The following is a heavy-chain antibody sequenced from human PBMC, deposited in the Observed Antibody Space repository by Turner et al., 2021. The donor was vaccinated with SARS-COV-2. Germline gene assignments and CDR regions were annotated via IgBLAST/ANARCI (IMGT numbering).Heavy chain of an antibody. CDR3: ARVGSYGRRDVDY. J-gene: IGHJ4*02. D-gene: IGHD5-18*01. V-gene: IGHV3-53*01. CDR2: IYSGGST. Sequence: VQLVESGGGLIQPGGSLRLSCAASGFTVSSNYMSWARQAPGKGLEWVSVIYSGGSTYYADSVKGRFTISRDNSKNTLYLQMNSLRAEDTAVYYCARVGSYGRRDVDYWGQGTLVTVSS. CDR1: GFTVSSNY.